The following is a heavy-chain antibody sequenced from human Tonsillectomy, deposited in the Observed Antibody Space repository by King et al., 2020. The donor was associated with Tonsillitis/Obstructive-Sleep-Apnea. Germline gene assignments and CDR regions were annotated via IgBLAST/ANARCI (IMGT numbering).Heavy chain of an antibody. CDR1: GGSISNNNYY. D-gene: IGHD3-22*01. CDR2: IYYSGTT. CDR3: ARRHYFDSSNFDF. Sequence: QLQESGPELVKPSEALSLTCTVSGGSISNNNYYWDWIRQPPGKGLEWIGTIYYSGTTYYNPSLKSRLTISVDTSKNQFSLKLSSVTDADTAVYYCARRHYFDSSNFDFWGQGALVTVSS. V-gene: IGHV4-39*01. J-gene: IGHJ4*02.